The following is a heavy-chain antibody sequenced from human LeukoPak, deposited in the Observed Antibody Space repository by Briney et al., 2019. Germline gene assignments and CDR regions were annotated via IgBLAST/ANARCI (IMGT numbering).Heavy chain of an antibody. V-gene: IGHV1-58*01. CDR2: IVVGSGNT. D-gene: IGHD6-13*01. CDR3: AADSTAAAGGGDY. Sequence: ASVKVSCKASGFTFTSSAVQWVRQARGQRLEWIGWIVVGSGNTNYAQKFQERVTITRDMSTSTAYMELSSLRSEDTTVYYCAADSTAAAGGGDYWGQGTLVTVSS. J-gene: IGHJ4*02. CDR1: GFTFTSSA.